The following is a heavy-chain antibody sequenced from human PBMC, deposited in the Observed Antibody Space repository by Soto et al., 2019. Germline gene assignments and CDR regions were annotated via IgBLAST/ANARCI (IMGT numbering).Heavy chain of an antibody. J-gene: IGHJ4*02. V-gene: IGHV3-30-3*01. Sequence: QVQLVESGGGVVQPGRSLRLSCAASGFTFSGYTMHWVRQAPGKGLEWVAAISFDGSDKYYADSVKDRFTISRDNSKNTVSVQMNSLRTEDTAVYYWGRDRRFGNGYNLGFEYWGQGTLVTVSS. CDR1: GFTFSGYT. CDR3: GRDRRFGNGYNLGFEY. D-gene: IGHD5-12*01. CDR2: ISFDGSDK.